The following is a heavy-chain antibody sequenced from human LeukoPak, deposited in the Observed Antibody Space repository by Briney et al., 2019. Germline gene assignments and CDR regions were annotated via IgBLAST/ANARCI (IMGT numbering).Heavy chain of an antibody. CDR2: ISGSGGST. CDR3: AKGRKYYDILTGYYYFDY. D-gene: IGHD3-9*01. J-gene: IGHJ4*02. V-gene: IGHV3-23*01. CDR1: GFTFSSYA. Sequence: PGGSLRLPCAASGFTFSSYAMSWVRQAPGKGLEWVSAISGSGGSTYYADSVKGRFTISRDNSKNTLYLQMNSLRAEDTAVYYCAKGRKYYDILTGYYYFDYWGQGTLVTVSS.